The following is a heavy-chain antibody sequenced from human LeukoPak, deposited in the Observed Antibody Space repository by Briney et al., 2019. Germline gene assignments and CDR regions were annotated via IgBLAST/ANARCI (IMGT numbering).Heavy chain of an antibody. V-gene: IGHV3-30*04. CDR2: ISYDGSNK. Sequence: PGGSLRLSCAASGFTSSSYAMHWVRQAPGKGLEWVAVISYDGSNKYYADSVKGRFTISRDNSENTLYLQMNSLRAEDTAVYYCAGGARIPGSYLYWGQGTLVTVSS. CDR3: AGGARIPGSYLY. J-gene: IGHJ4*02. CDR1: GFTSSSYA. D-gene: IGHD3-10*01.